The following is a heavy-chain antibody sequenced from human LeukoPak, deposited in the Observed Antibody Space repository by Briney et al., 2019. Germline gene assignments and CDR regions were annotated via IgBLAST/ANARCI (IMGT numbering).Heavy chain of an antibody. J-gene: IGHJ6*02. CDR2: ISSSSSYI. CDR1: GFTFSSYS. CDR3: ARVVAVAGNPVSYYGMDV. V-gene: IGHV3-21*01. D-gene: IGHD6-19*01. Sequence: GGSLRLSCAASGFTFSSYSMNWVRQAPGKGLEWVSSISSSSSYIYYADSVKGRFTISRDNAKNSLYLQMNSLRAEDTAVYYCARVVAVAGNPVSYYGMDVWGQGTTVTVSS.